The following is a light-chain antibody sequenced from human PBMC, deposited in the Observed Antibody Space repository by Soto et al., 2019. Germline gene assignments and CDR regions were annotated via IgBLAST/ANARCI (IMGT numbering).Light chain of an antibody. V-gene: IGLV2-8*01. CDR1: SSDVGAYKY. CDR3: TSYAGSNIWV. Sequence: QSALTQPPSASGSPGQSVTISCTGTSSDVGAYKYVSWYQQYPGKAPKLMIYEVSMRPSGVPDRFSGSKSGNTASLTVSGLQAEDEADYYCTSYAGSNIWVFGGGTKLTVL. J-gene: IGLJ3*02. CDR2: EVS.